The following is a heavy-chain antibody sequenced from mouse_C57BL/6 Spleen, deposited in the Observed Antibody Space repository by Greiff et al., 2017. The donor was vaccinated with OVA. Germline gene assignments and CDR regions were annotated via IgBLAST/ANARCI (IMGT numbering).Heavy chain of an antibody. CDR3: AIDGYYNYAMDY. Sequence: DVHLVESGGGLVKPGGSLKLSCAASGFTFSDYGMHWVRQAPEKGLEWVAYISSGSSTIYYADTVKGRFTISRDNAKNTLFLQMTSLRSEDTAMYYCAIDGYYNYAMDYWGQGTSVTVSS. CDR2: ISSGSSTI. V-gene: IGHV5-17*01. J-gene: IGHJ4*01. CDR1: GFTFSDYG. D-gene: IGHD2-3*01.